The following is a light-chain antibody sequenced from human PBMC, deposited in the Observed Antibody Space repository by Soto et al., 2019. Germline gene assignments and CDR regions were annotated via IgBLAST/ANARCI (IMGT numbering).Light chain of an antibody. Sequence: QSVLTQPASVSGSPGQSIAISCTGTSSDVGSYNSVSWYQQHPGKAPKLMIYDVNKRPSGVPDRFSGSKSGTPASLNISGLQAEDEADYYCCSYAGRYTYVFGTGTKVTVL. CDR3: CSYAGRYTYV. J-gene: IGLJ1*01. V-gene: IGLV2-11*01. CDR2: DVN. CDR1: SSDVGSYNS.